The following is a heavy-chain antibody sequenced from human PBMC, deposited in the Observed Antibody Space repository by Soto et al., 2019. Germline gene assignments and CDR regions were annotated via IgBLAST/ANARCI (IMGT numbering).Heavy chain of an antibody. J-gene: IGHJ3*02. CDR3: TTDPSITIFGVFIIPELEPLRDDVFDI. CDR1: GFTFSNAW. V-gene: IGHV3-15*01. CDR2: IKSKTDGGTT. Sequence: GGSLRLSCAASGFTFSNAWMSWVRQAPGKGLEWVGRIKSKTDGGTTDYAAPVKGRFTISRDDSKNTLYLQMNSLKTEDTAVYYCTTDPSITIFGVFIIPELEPLRDDVFDIWGQGTMVTVSS. D-gene: IGHD3-3*01.